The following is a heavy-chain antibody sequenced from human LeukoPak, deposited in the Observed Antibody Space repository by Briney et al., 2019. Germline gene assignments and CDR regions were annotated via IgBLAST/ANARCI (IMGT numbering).Heavy chain of an antibody. D-gene: IGHD6-19*01. J-gene: IGHJ4*02. V-gene: IGHV3-72*01. CDR3: VRVGSVSGSDYLDY. CDR2: SRNKAKSYTT. Sequence: GGSLRLSCAVSGFTFRDHFLDWVRQAPGKGLEWAGRSRNKAKSYTTEYAASVKGRFTISRDDSKNSLYLQMNSLETEDTAVYYCVRVGSVSGSDYLDYWGQGTLVTVSS. CDR1: GFTFRDHF.